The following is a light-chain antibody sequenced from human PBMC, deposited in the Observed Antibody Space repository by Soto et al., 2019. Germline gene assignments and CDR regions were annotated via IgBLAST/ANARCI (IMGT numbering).Light chain of an antibody. J-gene: IGKJ2*03. V-gene: IGKV1-39*01. Sequence: DIQMTQSPSSLSASVGDRVTITCRASQNIDNYVNWYQQKPGKAPNLLIYAASSLQSGVPSRFAGSGSGTHFTLTISTLQPEDVGTYFCQQSLSTPISSVGQGTKVETK. CDR3: QQSLSTPISS. CDR2: AAS. CDR1: QNIDNY.